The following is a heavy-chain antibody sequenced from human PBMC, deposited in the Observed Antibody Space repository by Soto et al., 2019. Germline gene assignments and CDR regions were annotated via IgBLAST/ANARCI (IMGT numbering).Heavy chain of an antibody. CDR1: GFTFTSYP. D-gene: IGHD1-26*01. J-gene: IGHJ4*02. CDR2: VHPYEGTT. CDR3: AREYYSDTTWIDY. Sequence: ASVKVSCKTSGFTFTSYPFSWVRQAPGQGLKWLAWVHPYEGTTKVAHQFRDRLTLTTDTSAATVFMELTRLTSDDTAVYFCAREYYSDTTWIDYWGQGTLVTVSS. V-gene: IGHV1-18*04.